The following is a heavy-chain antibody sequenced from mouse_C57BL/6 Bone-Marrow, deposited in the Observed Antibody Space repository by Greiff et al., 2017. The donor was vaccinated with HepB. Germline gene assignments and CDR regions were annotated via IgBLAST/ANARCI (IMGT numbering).Heavy chain of an antibody. D-gene: IGHD3-2*02. Sequence: QVQLQQPGAELVMPGASVKLSCKASGYTFTSYWKHWVKQRPGQGLEWIGEIDPSDSYTNYNQKFKGKSTLTVDKSSSTAYMQLSSLTSEDSAVYYCAREETAQASYYFDYWGQGTTLTVSS. CDR2: IDPSDSYT. V-gene: IGHV1-69*01. CDR1: GYTFTSYW. J-gene: IGHJ2*01. CDR3: AREETAQASYYFDY.